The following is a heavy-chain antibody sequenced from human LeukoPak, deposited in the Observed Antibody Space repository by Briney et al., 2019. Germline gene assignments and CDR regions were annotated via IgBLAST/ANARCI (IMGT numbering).Heavy chain of an antibody. V-gene: IGHV1-18*01. Sequence: ASVKVSCKASGYTFTSYGISWVRQAPGQGREGMGWISAYNGNTNYAQKLQGRVTMTTDTSTSTDYMELRSLRSDDTAVYYCARSLLGGSGYMDVRGKGTTVTVSS. CDR2: ISAYNGNT. D-gene: IGHD6-25*01. J-gene: IGHJ6*03. CDR1: GYTFTSYG. CDR3: ARSLLGGSGYMDV.